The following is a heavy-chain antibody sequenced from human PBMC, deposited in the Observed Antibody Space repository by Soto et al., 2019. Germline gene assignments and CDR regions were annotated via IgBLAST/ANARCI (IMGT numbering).Heavy chain of an antibody. D-gene: IGHD6-13*01. J-gene: IGHJ4*02. CDR1: GGSISNYY. CDR3: ARLSRGAAAGFDY. CDR2: IFFRGYT. Sequence: SETLSLTCTVSGGSISNYYWSWIRQPPGKGLEWIGYIFFRGYTNYNPSLKGRVNISVDTSNNQFSLRLTSMTAADTAVYYCARLSRGAAAGFDYWGQGALVTVSS. V-gene: IGHV4-59*08.